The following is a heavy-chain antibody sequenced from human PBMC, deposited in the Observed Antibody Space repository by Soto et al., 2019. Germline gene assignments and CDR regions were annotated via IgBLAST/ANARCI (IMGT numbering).Heavy chain of an antibody. Sequence: EAQLLESGGGLVQPGGSLRLSCAAAGFTFNNYAMSWVRQAPGKGLEWVSTISGSGGSTYYADSVKGRFTISRDNSKNTLYLQMNSLRAADTAVYYCAKEGSGVVVAATPGRWGQGTLVTVSS. V-gene: IGHV3-23*01. J-gene: IGHJ4*02. CDR1: GFTFNNYA. D-gene: IGHD2-15*01. CDR3: AKEGSGVVVAATPGR. CDR2: ISGSGGST.